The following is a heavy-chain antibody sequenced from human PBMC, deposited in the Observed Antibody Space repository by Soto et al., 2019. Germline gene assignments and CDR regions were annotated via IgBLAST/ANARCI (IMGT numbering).Heavy chain of an antibody. V-gene: IGHV3-15*01. CDR2: IRSKTDGGTT. CDR1: GFTFSNAW. J-gene: IGHJ6*02. D-gene: IGHD3-10*01. Sequence: EVQLVESGGGLVKPGGSLRLSCAASGFTFSNAWMSWVRQAPGKGLEWVDRIRSKTDGGTTAYAAPVKGRFTISRDDSKNTLFLQMNSLKTDDTAVYYCTTGMVRDNYYGMDVWGQGTTVTVSS. CDR3: TTGMVRDNYYGMDV.